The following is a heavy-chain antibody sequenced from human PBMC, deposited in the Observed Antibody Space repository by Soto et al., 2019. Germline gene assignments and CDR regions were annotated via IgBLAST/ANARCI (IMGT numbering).Heavy chain of an antibody. D-gene: IGHD3-22*01. V-gene: IGHV4-34*01. Sequence: SEALSLTCTVPYGSHRSVYRRWVRQPPGKGLEWIGEINHSGSTNYNPSLKSRVTISVDTSKNQFSLKLSSVTAADTAVYYCAALFQYYYDSSGPSYWGQGTLVTVSS. J-gene: IGHJ4*02. CDR1: YGSHRSVY. CDR3: AALFQYYYDSSGPSY. CDR2: INHSGST.